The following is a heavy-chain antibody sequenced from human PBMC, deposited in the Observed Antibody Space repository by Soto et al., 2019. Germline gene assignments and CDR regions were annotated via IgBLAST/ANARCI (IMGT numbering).Heavy chain of an antibody. D-gene: IGHD3-3*01. CDR1: GFTFSSYA. CDR3: ARETYYDFWSGPYYGMDV. Sequence: QVQLVESGGGVVQPGRSLRLSCAASGFTFSSYAMHWVRQAPGKGLEWVAVISYDGSYKYYADSVKGRFTISRDNSKNTLYLQMNSLRAEDTAVYYCARETYYDFWSGPYYGMDVWGQGTTVTVSS. CDR2: ISYDGSYK. V-gene: IGHV3-30-3*01. J-gene: IGHJ6*02.